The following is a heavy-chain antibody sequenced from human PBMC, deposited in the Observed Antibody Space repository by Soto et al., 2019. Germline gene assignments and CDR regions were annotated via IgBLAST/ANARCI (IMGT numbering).Heavy chain of an antibody. CDR2: ISGSGGST. Sequence: EVQLLESGGGLVQPGGSLRLSCAASGFTFSNFAMNWVRQAPGKGLEWVSAISGSGGSTYYADSVKGRFTISRYNSNNSLYLQMNSLRVDDEAVYYCAKDPVFVPRLAFDIWGHGTMVTVSS. J-gene: IGHJ3*02. D-gene: IGHD2-8*01. CDR1: GFTFSNFA. V-gene: IGHV3-23*01. CDR3: AKDPVFVPRLAFDI.